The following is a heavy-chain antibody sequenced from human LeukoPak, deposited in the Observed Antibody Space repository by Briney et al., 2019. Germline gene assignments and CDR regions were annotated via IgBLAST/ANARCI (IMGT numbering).Heavy chain of an antibody. CDR3: AKGRVSCAGDCHAGPPGY. V-gene: IGHV3-23*01. CDR2: ISGSGSVT. CDR1: GFTFSSYV. Sequence: GGSLRLSCATSGFTFSSYVMSWVRQAPGKGLEWVSGISGSGSVTQYADSVKRRFTISRDSSKSTLYLQMNSLRVEDTAVYYCAKGRVSCAGDCHAGPPGYWGQGTLVTVSS. J-gene: IGHJ4*02. D-gene: IGHD2-21*02.